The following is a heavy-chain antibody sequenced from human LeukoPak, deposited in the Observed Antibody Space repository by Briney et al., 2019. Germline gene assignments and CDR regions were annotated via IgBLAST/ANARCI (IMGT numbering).Heavy chain of an antibody. D-gene: IGHD2-15*01. V-gene: IGHV3-64D*09. CDR1: GFPFSSYA. CDR2: ISDSGGST. J-gene: IGHJ6*02. CDR3: VRGYSFGPYGMDV. Sequence: GGSLRLSCSAPGFPFSSYAMEWVRQAPGKGLEYVSAISDSGGSTYYADSVKGRFTISRDNSKNTLYLQMSSLRAEDTAVYFCVRGYSFGPYGMDVWGQGTTVTVSS.